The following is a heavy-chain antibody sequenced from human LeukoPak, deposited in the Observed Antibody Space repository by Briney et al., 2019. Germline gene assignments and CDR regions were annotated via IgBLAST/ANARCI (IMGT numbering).Heavy chain of an antibody. J-gene: IGHJ4*02. CDR3: ARDPHPGAAAPLTNDY. CDR1: GYTFTSYG. Sequence: GASVKVSCKASGYTFTSYGISWVRQAPGQGLEWMGWISAYNGNTNYAQKLQGRVTMTTDTSTSTAYMELRSLRSDDTAVYYCARDPHPGAAAPLTNDYWGQGTLVTVSS. CDR2: ISAYNGNT. D-gene: IGHD6-13*01. V-gene: IGHV1-18*01.